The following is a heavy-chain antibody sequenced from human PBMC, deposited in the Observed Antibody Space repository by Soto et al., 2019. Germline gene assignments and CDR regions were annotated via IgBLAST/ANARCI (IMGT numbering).Heavy chain of an antibody. J-gene: IGHJ6*02. CDR3: ARVSGYSGGHGMDG. CDR1: GGTFSSYT. CDR2: IIPILGIA. D-gene: IGHD5-12*01. Sequence: QVQLVQSGAEVKKPGSSVKVSCKASGGTFSSYTISWVRQAPGQGLEWMGRIIPILGIANYAQKFQGRVTITADKSTSTAYMERCSLRSEDTAVYYCARVSGYSGGHGMDGWGQGTTVTVSS. V-gene: IGHV1-69*02.